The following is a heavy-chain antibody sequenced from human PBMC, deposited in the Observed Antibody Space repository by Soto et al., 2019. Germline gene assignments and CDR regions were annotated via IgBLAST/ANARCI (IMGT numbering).Heavy chain of an antibody. CDR3: TIEGKDDGVRGQLDN. J-gene: IGHJ4*02. V-gene: IGHV3-33*01. D-gene: IGHD2-8*01. Sequence: QVQLVESGGGVVQPGRSLRLSCAASGFRFSSYGMNWVRQSPGKGLEWVAIIWYDGNTKFYGNSMKGRYTISRDNSINTLYLKMSMKADEKTAVYCSTIEGKDDGVRGQLDNWCQGTLVTVSS. CDR2: IWYDGNTK. CDR1: GFRFSSYG.